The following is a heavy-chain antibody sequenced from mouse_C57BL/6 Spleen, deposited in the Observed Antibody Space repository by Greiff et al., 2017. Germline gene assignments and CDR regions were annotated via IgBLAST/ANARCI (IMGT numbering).Heavy chain of an antibody. D-gene: IGHD2-4*01. V-gene: IGHV1-64*01. Sequence: QVQLQQPGAELVKPGASVKLSCKASGYTFTSYWMHWVKQRPGQGLEWIGMIHPNSGSTNYNEKFKSKATLTVDKSSSTAYMQLSSLTSEDSAVYYCAIYYDYDVAFAYWGQGTLVTVSA. J-gene: IGHJ3*01. CDR1: GYTFTSYW. CDR3: AIYYDYDVAFAY. CDR2: IHPNSGST.